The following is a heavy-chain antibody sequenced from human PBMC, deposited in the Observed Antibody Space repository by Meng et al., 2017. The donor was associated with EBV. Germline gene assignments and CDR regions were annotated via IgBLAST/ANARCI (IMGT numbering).Heavy chain of an antibody. CDR2: IDHSGST. CDR1: GGSLSGYY. V-gene: IGHV4-34*01. D-gene: IGHD3-10*01. CDR3: ARGSYGSGSYFDY. J-gene: IGHJ4*02. Sequence: QVQLQQWGAGLLKPSEXLSLTCAGYGGSLSGYYWSWIRQPPGKGLEWSGEIDHSGSTNYNPSLKSRVAISVDTSKNQCSLKLSSVTAADTAVYYCARGSYGSGSYFDYWGPGTLVTSPQ.